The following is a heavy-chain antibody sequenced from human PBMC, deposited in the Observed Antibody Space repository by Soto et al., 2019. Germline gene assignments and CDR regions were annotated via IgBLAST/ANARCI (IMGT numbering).Heavy chain of an antibody. CDR1: GFRFSDYG. D-gene: IGHD3-10*01. CDR2: IFSDGNTK. CDR3: TNWRGRLNFDY. V-gene: IGHV3-33*06. Sequence: GGSLRLSCAASGFRFSDYGMHWFRQAPGKGLEWVAAIFSDGNTKQYADSVKGRFSVSRDNSENTLYLQMTSLRVDDTAVYYCTNWRGRLNFDYWGQGTLVTVSS. J-gene: IGHJ4*02.